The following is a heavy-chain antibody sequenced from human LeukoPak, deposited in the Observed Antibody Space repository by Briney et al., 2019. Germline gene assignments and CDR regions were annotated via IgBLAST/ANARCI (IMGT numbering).Heavy chain of an antibody. CDR1: GGSISSGDYY. CDR3: ARESPIGIVVTFDI. CDR2: IYYSGST. Sequence: SETLSLTCTVSGGSISSGDYYWSWIRQPPGKGLEWIGYIYYSGSTYYNPSLKSRVTISVDTSKNQFSLKLSSVTAADTAVYYCARESPIGIVVTFDIWGQGTMVTVSS. D-gene: IGHD2-21*01. V-gene: IGHV4-30-4*08. J-gene: IGHJ3*02.